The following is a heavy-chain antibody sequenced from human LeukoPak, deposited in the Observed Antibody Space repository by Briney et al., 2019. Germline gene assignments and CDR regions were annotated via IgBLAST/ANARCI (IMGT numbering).Heavy chain of an antibody. CDR2: ISYDVSNK. CDR3: ARDRGTWIQLWLPDRLGYFQH. J-gene: IGHJ1*01. D-gene: IGHD5-18*01. Sequence: GGSLRLSCVASGFTFSSHAMHWVRQAPGKGLEWVAVISYDVSNKYYADSVKGRFTISRDNSKNTLYLQMNRLRAEDTAVYYCARDRGTWIQLWLPDRLGYFQHWGQGTLVTVSS. CDR1: GFTFSSHA. V-gene: IGHV3-30*04.